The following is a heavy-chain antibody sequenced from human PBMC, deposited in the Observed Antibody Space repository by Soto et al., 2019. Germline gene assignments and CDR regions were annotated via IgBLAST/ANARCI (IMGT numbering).Heavy chain of an antibody. J-gene: IGHJ6*03. CDR2: IWYDGSNK. Sequence: GGSLRLSCASSGFPFSSYGMHWVRQAPGKGLEWVAVIWYDGSNKYYADSVKGRFTISRDNSKNTLYLQMNSLRAEDTAVYYCARGPGYSNYLGYYYYYMDVWGKGTTVTVSS. V-gene: IGHV3-33*01. CDR3: ARGPGYSNYLGYYYYYMDV. D-gene: IGHD4-4*01. CDR1: GFPFSSYG.